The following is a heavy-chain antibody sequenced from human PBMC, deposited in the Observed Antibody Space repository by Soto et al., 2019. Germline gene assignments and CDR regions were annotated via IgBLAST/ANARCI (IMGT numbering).Heavy chain of an antibody. CDR2: IYYSGST. D-gene: IGHD6-13*01. CDR1: GGSISSSSYY. V-gene: IGHV4-39*01. Sequence: QLQLQESGPGLVKPSETLSLTCTVSGGSISSSSYYWGWIRQPPGKGLEWIGSIYYSGSTYYNPSLKSRVTISVDTSKNQFSLKRSSVTAADTAVYYCARQQGGRHSSSWMNYWGQGTLVTVSS. J-gene: IGHJ4*02. CDR3: ARQQGGRHSSSWMNY.